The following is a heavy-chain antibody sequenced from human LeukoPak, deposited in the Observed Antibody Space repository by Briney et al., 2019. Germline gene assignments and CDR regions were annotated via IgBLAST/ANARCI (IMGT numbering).Heavy chain of an antibody. D-gene: IGHD1-26*01. CDR1: GFTFSSYW. J-gene: IGHJ2*01. CDR2: ISTDASST. V-gene: IGHV3-74*01. CDR3: ARLSPTDSGSYCADL. Sequence: PGGSLRLSCAGSGFTFSSYWMHWVRQAPGKGLVWVSRISTDASSTTYADSVKGRFTISRDNAKGTLYLQMNSLRAEDTAVYYCARLSPTDSGSYCADLWGRGTLVTVSS.